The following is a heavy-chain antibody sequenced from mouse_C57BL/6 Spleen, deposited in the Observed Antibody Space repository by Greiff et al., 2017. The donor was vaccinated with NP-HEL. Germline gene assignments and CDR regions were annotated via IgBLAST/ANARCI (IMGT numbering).Heavy chain of an antibody. D-gene: IGHD4-1*01. CDR2: INPSSGYT. V-gene: IGHV1-4*01. J-gene: IGHJ1*03. CDR1: GYTFTSYT. Sequence: LEESGAELARPGASVKMSCKASGYTFTSYTMHWVKQRPGQGLEWIGYINPSSGYTKYNQKFKDKATLTADKSSSTAYMQLSSLTSEDSAVYYCARGTGTWYFDVWGTGTTVTVSS. CDR3: ARGTGTWYFDV.